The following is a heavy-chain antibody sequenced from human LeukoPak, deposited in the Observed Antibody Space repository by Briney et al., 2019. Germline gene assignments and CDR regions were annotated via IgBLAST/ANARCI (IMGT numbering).Heavy chain of an antibody. V-gene: IGHV3-23*01. CDR1: GFTFSSYA. Sequence: GGSLRLSCAASGFTFSSYAMSWVRQAPGKGLEWVSAISGSGGSTFYAHPVKGRFTISRDNSKNTLYLQMNSLRAEDTAVYYCAKSVTDYGDYVFDYWGQGTLVTVSS. J-gene: IGHJ4*02. CDR3: AKSVTDYGDYVFDY. CDR2: ISGSGGST. D-gene: IGHD4-17*01.